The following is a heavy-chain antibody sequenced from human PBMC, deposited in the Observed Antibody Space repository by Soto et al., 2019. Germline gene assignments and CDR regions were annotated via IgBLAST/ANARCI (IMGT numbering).Heavy chain of an antibody. CDR2: IYSGGST. J-gene: IGHJ4*02. V-gene: IGHV3-53*01. D-gene: IGHD3-9*01. CDR1: GFTVSSNY. CDR3: ARGYDILTGNDY. Sequence: PGGTLRLSCAASGFTVSSNYMSWVRQAPGKGLEWVSVIYSGGSTYYADSVKGRFTISRDNSKNTLYLQMNSLRAEDTAVYYCARGYDILTGNDYWGQGTLVTVSS.